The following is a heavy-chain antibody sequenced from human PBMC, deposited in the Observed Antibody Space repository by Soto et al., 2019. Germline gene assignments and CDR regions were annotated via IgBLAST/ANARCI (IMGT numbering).Heavy chain of an antibody. D-gene: IGHD4-17*01. V-gene: IGHV4-59*01. CDR3: ARDKYGEEVFDP. CDR2: IYYSGST. J-gene: IGHJ5*02. Sequence: SETLSLTCTVSGGSISSYYWSWIRQPPGKGLEWIGYIYYSGSTNYNPSLKSRVTISVVTSKNQFSLKLSSVTAADTAVYYCARDKYGEEVFDPWGQGTLVTVSS. CDR1: GGSISSYY.